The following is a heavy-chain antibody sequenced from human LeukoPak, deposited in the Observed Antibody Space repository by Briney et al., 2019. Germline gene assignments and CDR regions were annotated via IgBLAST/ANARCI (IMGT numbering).Heavy chain of an antibody. Sequence: GGSLRLSCAASGFTFSSYNMNWVRQAPGKGLEWVSSISTSSTYIYYTDSVKGRFTISRDNAKNSMYLQMNSLRAEDTAVYYCARGPDRVGWLPDNWFDPWGQGTLVTVSS. V-gene: IGHV3-21*01. CDR3: ARGPDRVGWLPDNWFDP. J-gene: IGHJ5*02. CDR1: GFTFSSYN. D-gene: IGHD6-19*01. CDR2: ISTSSTYI.